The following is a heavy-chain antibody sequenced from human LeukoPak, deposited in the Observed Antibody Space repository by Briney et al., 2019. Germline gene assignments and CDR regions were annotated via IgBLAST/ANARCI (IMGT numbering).Heavy chain of an antibody. CDR2: ISAYNGNT. J-gene: IGHJ6*03. Sequence: GASVKVSCKASGGTFSSYAISWVRQAPGQGLEWMGWISAYNGNTNYAQKLQGRVTMTTDTSTSTAYMELRSLRSDDTAVYYCARVGAVMGYYYMDVWGKGTTVTISS. V-gene: IGHV1-18*01. CDR1: GGTFSSYA. D-gene: IGHD3-16*01. CDR3: ARVGAVMGYYYMDV.